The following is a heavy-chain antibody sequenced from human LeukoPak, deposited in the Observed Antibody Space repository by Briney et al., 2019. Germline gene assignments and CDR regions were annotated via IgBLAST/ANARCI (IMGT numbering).Heavy chain of an antibody. Sequence: GGSLRLSCAASGFTFSTYDMHLVRQAPGKGLEWASFIRYDGSDKLYADSVKGRFTVSRDNSKNTLYLQMNSLRPEDTAVYYCAKDLCSGSYYCAFDIWGQGTMVTVSS. CDR2: IRYDGSDK. CDR1: GFTFSTYD. V-gene: IGHV3-30*02. D-gene: IGHD1-26*01. J-gene: IGHJ3*02. CDR3: AKDLCSGSYYCAFDI.